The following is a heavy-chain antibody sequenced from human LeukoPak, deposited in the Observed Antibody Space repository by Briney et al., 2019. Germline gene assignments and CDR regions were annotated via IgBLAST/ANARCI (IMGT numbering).Heavy chain of an antibody. CDR1: GFTASSNY. Sequence: GGSLRLSCAASGFTASSNYMSWVRQAPGKGLEWVSVIYSGGSTYYADSVKGRFTISRDNSKNTLYLQMNSLRAEDTAVYYCARDLALYYYDSSGYSSAFDIWGQGTTVTVSS. J-gene: IGHJ3*02. D-gene: IGHD3-22*01. CDR2: IYSGGST. V-gene: IGHV3-66*01. CDR3: ARDLALYYYDSSGYSSAFDI.